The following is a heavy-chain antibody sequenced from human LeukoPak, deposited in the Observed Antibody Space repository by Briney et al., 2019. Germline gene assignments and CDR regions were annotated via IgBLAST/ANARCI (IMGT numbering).Heavy chain of an antibody. CDR1: GFTFSSYG. J-gene: IGHJ4*02. D-gene: IGHD4-17*01. CDR2: IWYDGSNI. V-gene: IGHV3-33*01. CDR3: ARDRAFTGTTTFDY. Sequence: GRSLRPSCAASGFTFSSYGMHWVRQAPGKGLEWVAVIWYDGSNIYYADSVKGRFTISRDNSKSTLYLQMNSLRAEDTAVYYCARDRAFTGTTTFDYWGQGTLVTVSS.